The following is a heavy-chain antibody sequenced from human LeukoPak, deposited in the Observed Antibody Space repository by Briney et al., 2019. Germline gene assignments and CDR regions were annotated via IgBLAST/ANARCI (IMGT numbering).Heavy chain of an antibody. V-gene: IGHV3-23*01. CDR3: AKFRTSSGPRDFDP. D-gene: IGHD2-21*02. J-gene: IGHJ5*02. CDR2: ISDGGGTT. CDR1: GFTLSSYT. Sequence: GGSLRLSCAASGFTLSSYTMSWVRQAPGKGLEWVSAISDGGGTTYYTDSVKGRFSISRDTSKSTLYLQMNSLRAEDTALYYCAKFRTSSGPRDFDPWGQGTLVTVSS.